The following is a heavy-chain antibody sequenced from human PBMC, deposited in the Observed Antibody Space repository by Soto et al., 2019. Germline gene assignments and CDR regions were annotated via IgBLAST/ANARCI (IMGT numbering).Heavy chain of an antibody. CDR2: ISYDGSNK. Sequence: GGSLRLSCAASGFTFSSYAMHWVRQAPGKGLEWVAVISYDGSNKYYADSVKGRFTISRDNSKNTLYLQMNSLRAEDTAVYYCARTCYYDSSPPWVWGQGTMVTVSS. V-gene: IGHV3-30-3*01. CDR1: GFTFSSYA. CDR3: ARTCYYDSSPPWV. D-gene: IGHD3-22*01. J-gene: IGHJ3*01.